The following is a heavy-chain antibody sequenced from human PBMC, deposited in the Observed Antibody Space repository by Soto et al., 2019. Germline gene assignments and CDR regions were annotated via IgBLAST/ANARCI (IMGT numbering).Heavy chain of an antibody. V-gene: IGHV3-15*07. D-gene: IGHD2-21*01. Sequence: EVQLVESGGGLVKPGGSLRLSCAASGFTFSNVWMNWVRQAPGKGLDWVGRIKSKTDGGTTDYTAPVKGRFTISRDDSKNTLYLQMNSLKTEATAVYYSATDPRHSWSCVYWGQGTLVTVSS. J-gene: IGHJ4*02. CDR2: IKSKTDGGTT. CDR3: ATDPRHSWSCVY. CDR1: GFTFSNVW.